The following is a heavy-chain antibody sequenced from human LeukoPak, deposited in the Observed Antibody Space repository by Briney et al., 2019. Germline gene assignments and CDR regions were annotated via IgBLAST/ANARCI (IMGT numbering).Heavy chain of an antibody. CDR3: AREADYYGSGSPMGY. Sequence: GGSLRLSCAASAFTFSTYWMSWVRQAPGKGLEWVASMNQDGSEKYYVDSVKGRFTISRDNAKNSLYLQMNSLRAEDTAVYYCAREADYYGSGSPMGYWGQGTLVTVSS. J-gene: IGHJ4*02. CDR1: AFTFSTYW. CDR2: MNQDGSEK. D-gene: IGHD3-10*01. V-gene: IGHV3-7*01.